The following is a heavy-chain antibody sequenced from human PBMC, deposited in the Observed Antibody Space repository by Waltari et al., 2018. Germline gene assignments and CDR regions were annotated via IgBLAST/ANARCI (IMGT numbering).Heavy chain of an antibody. V-gene: IGHV1-69*05. J-gene: IGHJ5*02. CDR3: ARGVEVPLSFDP. CDR2: IIPSFGTA. D-gene: IGHD2-21*01. Sequence: QVQLVQSGAEVKKPGSSVTVSCKASGGPFSSYPIRWVRQAPGQGLEWMGGIIPSFGTANYAQKFQGRVTITTDESTSTAYMELSSLRSEDTAVYYCARGVEVPLSFDPWGQGTLVTVSS. CDR1: GGPFSSYP.